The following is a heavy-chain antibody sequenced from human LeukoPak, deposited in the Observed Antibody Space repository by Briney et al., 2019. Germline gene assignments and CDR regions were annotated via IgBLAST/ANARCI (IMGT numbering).Heavy chain of an antibody. CDR3: ARGLKLERRFIYYGMDV. CDR1: GGSISSYY. Sequence: PSETLSLTCTVSGGSISSYYWSWIRQPPGKGLEWIGYIYYSGSTNYNPSLKSRVTISVDTSKNQFSLKLSSVTAADTAVYYCARGLKLERRFIYYGMDVWGQGTTVTVSS. J-gene: IGHJ6*02. V-gene: IGHV4-59*01. CDR2: IYYSGST. D-gene: IGHD1-1*01.